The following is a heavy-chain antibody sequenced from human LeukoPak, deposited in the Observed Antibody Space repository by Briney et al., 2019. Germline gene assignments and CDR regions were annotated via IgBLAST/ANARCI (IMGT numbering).Heavy chain of an antibody. Sequence: SETLSLPCAVYGGSVSGYKCNWIRQPPGKGLEWIGEVNHSGSTNYNPSLKSRVTISVDTSKNQFSLKLSSVTAADTAVYYCARAGYYGSGSYDYWGQGTLVTVSS. CDR1: GGSVSGYK. CDR3: ARAGYYGSGSYDY. D-gene: IGHD3-10*01. CDR2: VNHSGST. J-gene: IGHJ4*02. V-gene: IGHV4-34*01.